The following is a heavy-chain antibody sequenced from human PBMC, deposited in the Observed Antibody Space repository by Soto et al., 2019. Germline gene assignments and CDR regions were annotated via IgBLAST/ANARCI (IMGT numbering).Heavy chain of an antibody. CDR1: GDSMSNTNW. CDR2: IYHSGST. Sequence: ETLSLTCAVSGDSMSNTNWWSWVRQSPGKGLEWIGEIYHSGSTNYNPSLKSRVTISVDKSKNQFSLELSSVTAADTAVYYCAKRSLRRLRFVETHWGQGTLVTVSS. CDR3: AKRSLRRLRFVETH. V-gene: IGHV4-4*02. D-gene: IGHD3-3*01. J-gene: IGHJ4*02.